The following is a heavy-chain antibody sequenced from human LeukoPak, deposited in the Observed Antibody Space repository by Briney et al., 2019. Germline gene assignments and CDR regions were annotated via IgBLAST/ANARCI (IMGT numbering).Heavy chain of an antibody. D-gene: IGHD4-17*01. CDR1: GFTFSSYS. CDR2: ISSSSYI. V-gene: IGHV3-21*01. J-gene: IGHJ4*02. CDR3: ARSARWLRLWEATVTKYFDY. Sequence: GGSLRLSCAASGFTFSSYSMNWVRQAPGKGLEWVSSISSSSYIYYADSVKGRFTISRDNAKKSMYLEMNSLRAEDTAVYYCARSARWLRLWEATVTKYFDYWGQGTLVTVSS.